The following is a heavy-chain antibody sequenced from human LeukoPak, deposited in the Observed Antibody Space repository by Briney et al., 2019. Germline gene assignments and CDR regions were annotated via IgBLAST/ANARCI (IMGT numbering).Heavy chain of an antibody. CDR3: ARTYYYASSGYLTHWFDP. V-gene: IGHV4-59*08. CDR1: GGSVSSYY. D-gene: IGHD3-22*01. Sequence: SETLSLTCTVSGGSVSSYYWSCIRQPPGKGLEWIGYIYDIGSTKYNPSLKSRVTMSVDTPKNHFSLKLSSVTDADTAVYHCARTYYYASSGYLTHWFDPWGQGTLVTVSS. CDR2: IYDIGST. J-gene: IGHJ5*02.